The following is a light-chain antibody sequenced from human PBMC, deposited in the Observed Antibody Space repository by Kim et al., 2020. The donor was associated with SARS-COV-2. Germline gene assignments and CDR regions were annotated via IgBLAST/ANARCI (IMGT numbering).Light chain of an antibody. CDR1: QGISNY. CDR3: QKYNSLLT. Sequence: DIQMTQSPSSLSASVGDRVTITCRASQGISNYLAWYQQKPGKVPKLLIYAASTLQSGVPSRFSGSGSGTDFTLTISSLQPEDVATYYCQKYNSLLTFGGGTKVDIK. J-gene: IGKJ4*01. CDR2: AAS. V-gene: IGKV1-27*01.